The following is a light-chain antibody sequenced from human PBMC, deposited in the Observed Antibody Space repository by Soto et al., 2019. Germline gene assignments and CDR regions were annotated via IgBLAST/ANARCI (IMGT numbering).Light chain of an antibody. CDR2: EVT. V-gene: IGLV2-14*01. Sequence: QSALTQPASVTGSPGQSITISCTGTSSDVGSYNHVSWYQQYPGTAPRLIIYEVTNRPSGVSDRFSGSKSGSTASLTISGLQPEDDAYYYCTSYTVRKSWVFGGGTKLTVL. CDR3: TSYTVRKSWV. J-gene: IGLJ3*02. CDR1: SSDVGSYNH.